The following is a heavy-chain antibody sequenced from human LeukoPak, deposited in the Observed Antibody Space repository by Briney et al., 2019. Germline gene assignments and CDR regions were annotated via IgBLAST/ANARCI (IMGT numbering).Heavy chain of an antibody. CDR3: ARGSIGAPHHFDY. V-gene: IGHV7-4-1*02. J-gene: IGHJ4*02. D-gene: IGHD3-10*01. Sequence: ASVKVSCKASGYTFNTYGMNWVRQAPGQGLEWMGWINTNTGNPTYAQGFTGRFVFSLDTSVSTAYLQISSLKAEDTAVYYCARGSIGAPHHFDYWGQGALVTVSS. CDR1: GYTFNTYG. CDR2: INTNTGNP.